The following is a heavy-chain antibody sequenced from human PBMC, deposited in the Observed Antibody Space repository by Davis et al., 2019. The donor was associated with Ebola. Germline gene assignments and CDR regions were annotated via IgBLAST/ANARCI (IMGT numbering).Heavy chain of an antibody. CDR3: STDGAVLWSLEGFGY. V-gene: IGHV3-15*01. J-gene: IGHJ4*02. CDR1: GFTFSNAW. D-gene: IGHD3/OR15-3a*01. Sequence: GESLKISCAASGFTFSNAWVNWVRQAPGKGLEWVGRIKSETDGGTTDYAAPVKGRFTISRDDSKNTLYLQMNSLKTEDTAVYYCSTDGAVLWSLEGFGYWGQGTVVTVAS. CDR2: IKSETDGGTT.